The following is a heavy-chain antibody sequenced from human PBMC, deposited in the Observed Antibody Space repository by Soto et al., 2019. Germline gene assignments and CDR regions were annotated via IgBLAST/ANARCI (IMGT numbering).Heavy chain of an antibody. J-gene: IGHJ4*02. D-gene: IGHD6-19*01. Sequence: EVQLVESGGGLVQPGRSLRLSCAASGFTFDDYAMHWVRQAPGKGLEWVSGISWNSGSIGYADSVKGRFTISRDNAKNSLYLQMKSLRAEDTALYYCAKDYSIAVAGSLDYWGQGTLVTVSS. CDR1: GFTFDDYA. V-gene: IGHV3-9*01. CDR2: ISWNSGSI. CDR3: AKDYSIAVAGSLDY.